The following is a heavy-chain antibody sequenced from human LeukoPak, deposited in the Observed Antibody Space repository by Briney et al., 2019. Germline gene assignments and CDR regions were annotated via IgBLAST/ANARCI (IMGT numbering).Heavy chain of an antibody. CDR1: GYTFTVYY. J-gene: IGHJ5*02. CDR2: INPNSSDR. Sequence: ASVKVSCKASGYTFTVYYMYWVRQAPGQGLEWMGRINPNSSDRDYAQNFQGRVTMTRDTDISTAYMELTNLRSDDTAVYYCARGYCSGGTCYLVVNWFDPWGQGTLVTVSS. CDR3: ARGYCSGGTCYLVVNWFDP. V-gene: IGHV1-2*06. D-gene: IGHD2-15*01.